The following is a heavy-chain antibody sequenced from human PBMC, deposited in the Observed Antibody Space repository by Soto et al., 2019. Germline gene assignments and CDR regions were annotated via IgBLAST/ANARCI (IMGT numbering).Heavy chain of an antibody. J-gene: IGHJ6*02. CDR2: INHSGST. V-gene: IGHV4-34*01. CDR1: GGSFSGYY. D-gene: IGHD3-10*02. Sequence: QVQLQQWGAGLLKPSETLSLTCAVYGGSFSGYYWSWIRQPPGKGLEWIGEINHSGSTNYNPSLKSRVTISVDTSKNQFSLKLSSVTAADTAVYYCARGHVRDLGYYGMDVWGQGTTVTVSS. CDR3: ARGHVRDLGYYGMDV.